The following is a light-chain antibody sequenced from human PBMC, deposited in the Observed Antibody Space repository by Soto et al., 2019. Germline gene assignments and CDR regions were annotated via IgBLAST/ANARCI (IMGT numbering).Light chain of an antibody. CDR1: QSISTS. Sequence: DIPMTQSPSSLSAFVGDRVTITCRASQSISTSLNWYQQKPGIAPKLLVYGTSHLQGGVPSRFSGSGSGAECTLTISSLQPDDFATYYCQQYFSTPYTFGQGTKVEIK. J-gene: IGKJ2*01. CDR2: GTS. CDR3: QQYFSTPYT. V-gene: IGKV1-39*01.